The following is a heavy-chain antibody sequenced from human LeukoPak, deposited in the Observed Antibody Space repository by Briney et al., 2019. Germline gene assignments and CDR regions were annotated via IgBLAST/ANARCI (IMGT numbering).Heavy chain of an antibody. CDR2: IKQDGSEK. Sequence: PGGSLRLSCAASGFTFSSYWMSWVRQAPGKGLEWVANIKQDGSEKYYVDSVKGRFTISRDNAKNSLYLQMNSLRAEDTAVYYCARDLAADIAAAGTPPLYYWGQGTLVTVSS. V-gene: IGHV3-7*01. CDR3: ARDLAADIAAAGTPPLYY. D-gene: IGHD6-13*01. CDR1: GFTFSSYW. J-gene: IGHJ4*02.